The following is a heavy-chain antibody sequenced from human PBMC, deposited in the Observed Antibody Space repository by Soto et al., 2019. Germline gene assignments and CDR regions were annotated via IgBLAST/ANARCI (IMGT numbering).Heavy chain of an antibody. Sequence: GGSLRLSCAASGFTFSSYAMSWVRQAPGKGLEWVSSISSSSSYIYYADSVKGRFTISRDNAKNSLYLQMNSLRAEDTAVYYCARVGIAAAVDIWGQGTMVTVSS. D-gene: IGHD6-13*01. V-gene: IGHV3-21*01. CDR1: GFTFSSYA. J-gene: IGHJ3*02. CDR2: ISSSSSYI. CDR3: ARVGIAAAVDI.